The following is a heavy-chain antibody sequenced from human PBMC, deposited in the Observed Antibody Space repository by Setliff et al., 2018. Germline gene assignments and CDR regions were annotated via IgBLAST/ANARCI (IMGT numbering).Heavy chain of an antibody. Sequence: SETLSLTCTVSGGSISSGSNYWSWIRQPAGRGLEWIGHIDPSGNTSYHPSLKSRVTISVDTSKNQLSLRLTSVTAADTAVYYCARDPGNGHYMDVWGKGATVTVSS. CDR3: ARDPGNGHYMDV. V-gene: IGHV4-61*09. CDR1: GGSISSGSNY. CDR2: IDPSGNT. J-gene: IGHJ6*03.